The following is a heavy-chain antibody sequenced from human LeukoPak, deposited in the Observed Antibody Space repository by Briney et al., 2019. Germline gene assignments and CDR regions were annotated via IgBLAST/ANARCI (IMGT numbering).Heavy chain of an antibody. CDR1: GFTFSSYE. V-gene: IGHV3-48*03. J-gene: IGHJ6*03. Sequence: PGGSLRLSCAASGFTFSSYEMNWVRQAPGKGLDWVSYISTSGSTIYYADSVKGRFTISRDNAKNSLYLQMNSLRAEDTAVYYCAREDCSGGSCYSYYYYYYMDVWGKGTTVTVSS. CDR2: ISTSGSTI. CDR3: AREDCSGGSCYSYYYYYYMDV. D-gene: IGHD2-15*01.